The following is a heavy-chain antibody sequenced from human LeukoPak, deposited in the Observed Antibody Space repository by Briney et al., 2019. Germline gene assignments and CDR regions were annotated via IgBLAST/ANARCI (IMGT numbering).Heavy chain of an antibody. Sequence: GGSLRLSCAASGFTFSSYSINWVRQAPGKGLEWVSSINGNSRYIYYADSVKGRFTISRDNAKKLVYLQMNSLRAEDTAVYYCARDSGDFAPDWGQGTQVTVSS. D-gene: IGHD7-27*01. CDR1: GFTFSSYS. CDR3: ARDSGDFAPD. V-gene: IGHV3-21*01. CDR2: INGNSRYI. J-gene: IGHJ4*02.